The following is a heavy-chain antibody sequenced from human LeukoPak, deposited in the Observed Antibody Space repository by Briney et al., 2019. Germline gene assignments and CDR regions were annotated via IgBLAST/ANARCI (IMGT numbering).Heavy chain of an antibody. CDR1: GFTFSSFW. CDR3: ARDLVRGDYYSYYMDV. CDR2: IKQDGSEK. D-gene: IGHD3-10*01. Sequence: GGSLRLSCAASGFTFSSFWMRWVRQAPGKGLELVANIKQDGSEKYYVDSVQGRFTISRDNAKNSLYLQMNSLRAEDTAVYYCARDLVRGDYYSYYMDVWGKGTTVTVSS. V-gene: IGHV3-7*01. J-gene: IGHJ6*03.